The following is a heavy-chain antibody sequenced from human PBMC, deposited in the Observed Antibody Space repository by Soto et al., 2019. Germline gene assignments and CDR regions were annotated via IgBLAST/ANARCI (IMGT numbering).Heavy chain of an antibody. CDR1: GFTFSNYV. J-gene: IGHJ4*02. Sequence: VGSLRLSCAASGFTFSNYVMYWVRQAPGKGLEWVALIWYDGGNKYYADSVKGRFTISRDNSKNTLYLQMNSLRAEDTAVYYCARKGDYGDYADYWGQGTLVTVS. CDR2: IWYDGGNK. CDR3: ARKGDYGDYADY. D-gene: IGHD4-17*01. V-gene: IGHV3-33*01.